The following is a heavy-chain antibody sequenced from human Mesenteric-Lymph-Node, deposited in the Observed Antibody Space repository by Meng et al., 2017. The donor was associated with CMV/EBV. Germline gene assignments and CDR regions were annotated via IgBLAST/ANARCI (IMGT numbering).Heavy chain of an antibody. CDR1: GFRFNTYS. D-gene: IGHD2-2*01. V-gene: IGHV3-48*04. Sequence: GESLKISCTASGFRFNTYSMNWVRQAPGKGLEWISYITSASSTIYYADSVKGRFTISRDNAKNSLYLQMNSLRAEDTAVYYCVKAGRYQLSREYWGQGTLVTVSS. CDR2: ITSASSTI. CDR3: VKAGRYQLSREY. J-gene: IGHJ1*01.